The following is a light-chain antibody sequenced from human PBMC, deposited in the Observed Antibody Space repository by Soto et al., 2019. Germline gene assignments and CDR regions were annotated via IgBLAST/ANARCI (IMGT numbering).Light chain of an antibody. CDR2: GAS. CDR3: QQYGSSPLFT. CDR1: QSVSSSY. Sequence: EIVLTQSPGTLSLSPGERATLSCRASQSVSSSYLAWYQQKPGQAPRLLIYGASGRATGIPDRFSGSGSGTDFTITISRVEPEDFAVYYCQQYGSSPLFTFGPGTKVDIK. V-gene: IGKV3-20*01. J-gene: IGKJ3*01.